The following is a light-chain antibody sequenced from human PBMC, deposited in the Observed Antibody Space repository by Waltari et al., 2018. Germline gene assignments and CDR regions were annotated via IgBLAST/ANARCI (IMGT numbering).Light chain of an antibody. Sequence: DIQVTQSPSTLSASIEHRDNITCRAHQSINNWFAWYQQKPGKAPTLLIYKSSVLQGGVPSRFSGTGSGTEFTLTVTNLQPDDFATYFCQQSFSSPWTFGQGTTVNI. CDR1: QSINNW. CDR3: QQSFSSPWT. CDR2: KSS. V-gene: IGKV1-5*03. J-gene: IGKJ1*01.